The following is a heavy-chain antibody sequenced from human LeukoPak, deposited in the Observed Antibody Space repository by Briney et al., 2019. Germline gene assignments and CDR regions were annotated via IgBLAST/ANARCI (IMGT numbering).Heavy chain of an antibody. Sequence: PGGSLRLSCAASGFTVSSNYMSWVRQAPGKGLEWVSVIYSGGSTYYADSVKGRFTISRDNAKNSLYLQMNSLRAGDTAVYYCARASSSSCDYWGQGTLVTVSS. CDR1: GFTVSSNY. J-gene: IGHJ4*02. V-gene: IGHV3-53*01. D-gene: IGHD6-13*01. CDR3: ARASSSSCDY. CDR2: IYSGGST.